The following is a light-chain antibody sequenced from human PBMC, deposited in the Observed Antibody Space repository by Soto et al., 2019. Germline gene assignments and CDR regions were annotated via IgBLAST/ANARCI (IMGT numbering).Light chain of an antibody. Sequence: EIVLTQSPGTLSLSPGERATLSCRASQSVSSSYLAWYQQKPGQAPTLLIYGAAIRATGIPDRFSGSGSGTDFTLTISRLEPEDFAVYYCQQYGSSPYTFGQGTKME. V-gene: IGKV3-20*01. CDR2: GAA. J-gene: IGKJ2*01. CDR3: QQYGSSPYT. CDR1: QSVSSSY.